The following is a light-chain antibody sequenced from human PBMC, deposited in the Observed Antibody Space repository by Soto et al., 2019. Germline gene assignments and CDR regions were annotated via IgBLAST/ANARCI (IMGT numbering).Light chain of an antibody. J-gene: IGLJ2*01. Sequence: QSVLTQPPSVSGAPGQRVTISCTGSSSNIGAGYDVHWYQQLPGTAPKLLIYGNNNRPSGVPDRFSGSKSGTSASLAITGLQADDEADYCCQSYDTSLSGSKVFGGGTKLTVL. CDR1: SSNIGAGYD. CDR3: QSYDTSLSGSKV. V-gene: IGLV1-40*01. CDR2: GNN.